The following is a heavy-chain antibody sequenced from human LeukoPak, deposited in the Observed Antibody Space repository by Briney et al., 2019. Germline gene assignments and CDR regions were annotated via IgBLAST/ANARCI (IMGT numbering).Heavy chain of an antibody. D-gene: IGHD5-18*01. V-gene: IGHV1-2*02. CDR1: GYTFTGYY. Sequence: GASVKVSCKASGYTFTGYYMHWVRQAPGQGLEWMGWINPNSGGTNYAQKFQGRVTMTRDTSISTAYMELSRLRSDDTAVCYCASTTKAGGYSYGYPSSPFDYWGQGTLVTVSS. J-gene: IGHJ4*02. CDR2: INPNSGGT. CDR3: ASTTKAGGYSYGYPSSPFDY.